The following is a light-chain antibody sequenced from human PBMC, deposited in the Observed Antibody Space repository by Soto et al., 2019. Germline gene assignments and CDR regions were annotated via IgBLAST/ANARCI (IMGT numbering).Light chain of an antibody. V-gene: IGKV3-15*01. CDR1: QSVGSN. Sequence: EIVMTQSPASLSVSPGERATLSCTASQSVGSNLAWFQQKPGQAPRLLIYGASTRVTGIPARFSGSGSGTEFTLTISSLQSEDFAVYYCQQYNNWPPWTFGQGTKVEIK. J-gene: IGKJ1*01. CDR3: QQYNNWPPWT. CDR2: GAS.